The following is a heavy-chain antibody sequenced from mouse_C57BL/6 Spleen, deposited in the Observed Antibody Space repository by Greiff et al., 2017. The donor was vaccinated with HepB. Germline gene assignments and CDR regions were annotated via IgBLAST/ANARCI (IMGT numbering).Heavy chain of an antibody. CDR2: ISGGGGNT. CDR3: ARLDYLYAMDY. V-gene: IGHV5-9*01. D-gene: IGHD2-4*01. Sequence: EVKLVESGGGLVKPGGSLKLSCAASGFTLSSYTMSWVRQTPEKRLEWVATISGGGGNTYYPDSVKGRFTISRDNAKNTLYLQMSSLRSEDTALYYCARLDYLYAMDYWGQGTSVTVSS. CDR1: GFTLSSYT. J-gene: IGHJ4*01.